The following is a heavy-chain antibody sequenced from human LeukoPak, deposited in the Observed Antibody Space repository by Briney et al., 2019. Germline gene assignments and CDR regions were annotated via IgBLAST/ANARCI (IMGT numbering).Heavy chain of an antibody. CDR3: ARDVQSQLRYFDWLLNS. Sequence: TRRSLRLSCAASAFIFSSYGMHWVRQAPGKGLEWVAVIWYDGGNKYYADSVMGRFTIYRDNSKNTLYLQMNSLRAEDTAVYYCARDVQSQLRYFDWLLNSWGQGTLVTGSS. CDR2: IWYDGGNK. D-gene: IGHD3-9*01. CDR1: AFIFSSYG. J-gene: IGHJ4*02. V-gene: IGHV3-33*01.